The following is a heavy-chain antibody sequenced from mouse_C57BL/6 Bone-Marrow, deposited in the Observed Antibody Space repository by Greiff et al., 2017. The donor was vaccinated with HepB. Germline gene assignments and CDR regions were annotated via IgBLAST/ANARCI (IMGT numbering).Heavy chain of an antibody. J-gene: IGHJ4*01. CDR3: ARPIPIYYDYGYYAMDY. CDR1: GYTFTSSW. D-gene: IGHD2-4*01. V-gene: IGHV1-72*01. Sequence: QVQLQQSGAELVKPGASVKLSCKASGYTFTSSWMHWVKQRPGRGLEWIGRIDPNSGGTKYNEKFKSKATLTVDKPSSTAYMQLSSLTSEDSAVYYCARPIPIYYDYGYYAMDYWGQGTSVTVSS. CDR2: IDPNSGGT.